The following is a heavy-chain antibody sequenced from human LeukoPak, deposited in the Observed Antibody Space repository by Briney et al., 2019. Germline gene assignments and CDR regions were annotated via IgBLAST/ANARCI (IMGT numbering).Heavy chain of an antibody. D-gene: IGHD1-7*01. CDR2: IKRDGSGK. CDR3: ARGQTTFGP. J-gene: IGHJ5*02. CDR1: GFAFSSYW. V-gene: IGHV3-7*01. Sequence: GGSLRLSCAVSGFAFSSYWMSLVRQAPAKGLEGVANIKRDGSGKYYVDSVKGRFTISRDNAKNSLFLQMNSLTAEDTAVYYCARGQTTFGPWGEGTLVTVSS.